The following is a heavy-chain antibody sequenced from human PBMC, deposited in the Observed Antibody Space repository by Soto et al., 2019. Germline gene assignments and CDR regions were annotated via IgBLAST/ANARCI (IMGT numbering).Heavy chain of an antibody. CDR3: VRSGTARMRRHNWFDP. J-gene: IGHJ5*02. CDR1: GFTFSSYD. V-gene: IGHV3-21*01. D-gene: IGHD1-1*01. CDR2: ITTSGSYI. Sequence: EVQLVDSGGGLVTPEGSLRLSCAASGFTFSSYDMNWVRQAPGKGLEYVSSITTSGSYIYYGDSVRGRITISRDNAKNEQFLQMDRMTAEDTAVYHCVRSGTARMRRHNWFDPWGKGTLVTVSS.